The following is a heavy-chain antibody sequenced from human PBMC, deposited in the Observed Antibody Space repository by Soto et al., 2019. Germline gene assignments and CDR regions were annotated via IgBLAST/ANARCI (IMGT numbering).Heavy chain of an antibody. D-gene: IGHD3-16*02. CDR3: ATAVGYCYYMDV. Sequence: EVQVVESGGGLVKPGGSLRLSCVASGFTFSNAWMRWVRQAPGKGLEWVGRIRSKTDGGTTDYAAPVKGRFIISRDDSKNTLYLQVDYLKTEDTAVYYYATAVGYCYYMDVWGKGTTVTVSS. CDR2: IRSKTDGGTT. V-gene: IGHV3-15*01. CDR1: GFTFSNAW. J-gene: IGHJ6*03.